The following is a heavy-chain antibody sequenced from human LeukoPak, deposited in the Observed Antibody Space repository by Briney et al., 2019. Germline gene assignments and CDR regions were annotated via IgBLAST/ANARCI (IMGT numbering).Heavy chain of an antibody. CDR1: GFTFSSYW. CDR2: IKEDGSEK. Sequence: PGGSLRLSCAASGFTFSSYWMSWVRQTPGKGLEWVGNIKEDGSEKEYVDSLKGRFTISRDNAKNSLYLQMNNLRAEDTAVYYCARDPYSSTWSYGMDVWGQGTTVTVSS. D-gene: IGHD6-13*01. J-gene: IGHJ6*02. CDR3: ARDPYSSTWSYGMDV. V-gene: IGHV3-7*05.